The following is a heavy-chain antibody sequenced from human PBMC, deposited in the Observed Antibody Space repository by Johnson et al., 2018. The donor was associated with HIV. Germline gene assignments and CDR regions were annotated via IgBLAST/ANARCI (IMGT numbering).Heavy chain of an antibody. Sequence: VQLVESGGGVVQPGRSLRLSCAASGFTFDDYAMHWVRQAPGKGLEWVSGISWNSGSIGYADSVKGRFTISRDNAKNSLYLQMNSLRTEDTAVYYCVRGHGGPDPYDVSDIWGQGTMVTVSS. CDR3: VRGHGGPDPYDVSDI. CDR2: ISWNSGSI. CDR1: GFTFDDYA. V-gene: IGHV3-9*01. D-gene: IGHD4-23*01. J-gene: IGHJ3*02.